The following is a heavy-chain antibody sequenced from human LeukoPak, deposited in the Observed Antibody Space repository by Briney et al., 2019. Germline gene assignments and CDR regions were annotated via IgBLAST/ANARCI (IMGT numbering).Heavy chain of an antibody. D-gene: IGHD6-19*01. CDR3: AGRLDTSGFDY. Sequence: SETLSLTCTVSGGSISSRGFYWGWIRQPPGKGLEWIGSIYYSGSTYYNPSLRSRLTISVDTSKNQFSLKLTSVTAADTAVYFCAGRLDTSGFDYWGQGTLVTVSS. J-gene: IGHJ4*02. CDR1: GGSISSRGFY. V-gene: IGHV4-39*01. CDR2: IYYSGST.